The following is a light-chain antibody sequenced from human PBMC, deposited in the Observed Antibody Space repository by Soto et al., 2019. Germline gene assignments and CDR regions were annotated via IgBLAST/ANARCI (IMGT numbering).Light chain of an antibody. Sequence: DIPMTQSPSSLSASVRDRVTITCRASQTISTYLNWYQQKPGKAPKLLISAASSLRSGVPSRFSGSGSGTDFSLTISSLQPEDFATYYCQQTYSTPLTFGGGTKVDIK. J-gene: IGKJ4*01. CDR3: QQTYSTPLT. CDR2: AAS. V-gene: IGKV1-39*01. CDR1: QTISTY.